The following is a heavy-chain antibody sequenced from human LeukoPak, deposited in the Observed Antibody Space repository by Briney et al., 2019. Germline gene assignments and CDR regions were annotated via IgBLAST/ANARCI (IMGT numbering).Heavy chain of an antibody. CDR3: ARESSGDIAAAGTFGY. Sequence: SETLSLTCTVSGGSISSYYWSWIRQPPGKGLEWIGYIYYSGSTNYNPSLKSRVTISVDTSKNQFSLKLSSVTAADTAVYYCARESSGDIAAAGTFGYWGQGTLATVSS. CDR1: GGSISSYY. D-gene: IGHD6-13*01. J-gene: IGHJ4*02. V-gene: IGHV4-59*01. CDR2: IYYSGST.